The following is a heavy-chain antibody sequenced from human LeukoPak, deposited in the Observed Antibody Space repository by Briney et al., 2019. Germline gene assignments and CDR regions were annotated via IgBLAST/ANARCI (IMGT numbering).Heavy chain of an antibody. D-gene: IGHD2-2*01. CDR2: IWYGGSNK. J-gene: IGHJ4*02. CDR1: GFTFSSYG. Sequence: GGSLRLSCAASGFTFSSYGMHWVRQAPGKGLEWVAVIWYGGSNKYYADSVKGRFTISRDNSKNTLYLQMNSLRAKDTAVYYCASSGEYCSSTSCFDYWGQGTLVTVSS. CDR3: ASSGEYCSSTSCFDY. V-gene: IGHV3-33*08.